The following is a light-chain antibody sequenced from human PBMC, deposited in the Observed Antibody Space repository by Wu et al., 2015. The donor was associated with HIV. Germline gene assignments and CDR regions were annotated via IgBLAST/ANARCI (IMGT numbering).Light chain of an antibody. Sequence: EIVLTQSPVTLSLSPGERATLSCRASQSVSRSLVWFQQKPGQAPRLLIYDASKRVTGIPPRFSGSGSGTHFTLNISSLEPDDFAIYYCQQSTNGPLTFGQGTRLDNK. CDR3: QQSTNGPLT. CDR1: QSVSRS. V-gene: IGKV3-11*01. J-gene: IGKJ5*01. CDR2: DAS.